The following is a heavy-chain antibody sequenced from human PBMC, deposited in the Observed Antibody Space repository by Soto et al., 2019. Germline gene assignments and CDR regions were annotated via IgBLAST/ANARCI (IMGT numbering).Heavy chain of an antibody. CDR2: INHSGST. J-gene: IGHJ4*02. CDR1: GGSFSGYY. CDR3: ATITMIVVIDY. Sequence: SETLSLTCAVYGGSFSGYYWTWIRQPPGTGLEWIGEINHSGSTNYNPSLKSRVTISVDTSKNQFSLKLSSVTAADTAVYYCATITMIVVIDYWGQGTLVTVSS. V-gene: IGHV4-34*01. D-gene: IGHD3-22*01.